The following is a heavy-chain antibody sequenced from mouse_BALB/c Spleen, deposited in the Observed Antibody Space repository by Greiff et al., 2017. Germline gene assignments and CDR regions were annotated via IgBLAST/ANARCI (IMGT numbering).Heavy chain of an antibody. V-gene: IGHV14-3*02. CDR3: ARGYEGTWFAY. CDR2: IDPANGNT. J-gene: IGHJ3*01. Sequence: VQLKQSGAELVKPGASVKLSCTASGFNIKDTYMHWVKQRPEQGLEWIGRIDPANGNTKYDPKFQGKATITADTSSNTAYLQLSSLTSDDTAVYYCARGYEGTWFAYWGQGTLVTVSA. CDR1: GFNIKDTY. D-gene: IGHD2-2*01.